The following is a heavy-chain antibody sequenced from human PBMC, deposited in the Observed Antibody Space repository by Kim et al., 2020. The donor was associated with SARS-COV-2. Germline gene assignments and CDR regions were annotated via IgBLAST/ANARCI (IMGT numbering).Heavy chain of an antibody. CDR3: ARLFFREGYFDY. CDR2: IIPIFGTA. D-gene: IGHD3-3*01. J-gene: IGHJ4*02. CDR1: GGTFSSYA. Sequence: SVKVSCKASGGTFSSYAISWVRQAPGQGLEWMGGIIPIFGTANYAQKFQGRVTITADESTSTAYMELSSLRSEDTAVYYCARLFFREGYFDYWGQGTLVTVSS. V-gene: IGHV1-69*13.